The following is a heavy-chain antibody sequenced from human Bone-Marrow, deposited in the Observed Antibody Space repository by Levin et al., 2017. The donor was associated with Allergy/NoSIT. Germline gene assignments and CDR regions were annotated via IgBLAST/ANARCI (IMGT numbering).Heavy chain of an antibody. CDR1: GGSISSATYY. J-gene: IGHJ5*02. Sequence: SQTLSLTCTVSGGSISSATYYWVWIRQPPGKGLEWVGTISYSGSTYYNPSLKSRVTISVDTSKNQFSLRLNSVTAADAAGYYCARLSAANFDPWGQGNLVTVSS. CDR3: ARLSAANFDP. D-gene: IGHD2-2*01. V-gene: IGHV4-39*01. CDR2: ISYSGST.